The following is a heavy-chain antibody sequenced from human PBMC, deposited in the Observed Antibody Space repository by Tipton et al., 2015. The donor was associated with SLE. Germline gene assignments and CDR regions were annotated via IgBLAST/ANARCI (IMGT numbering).Heavy chain of an antibody. CDR2: MYSGGSK. CDR1: GGSITSGGYY. J-gene: IGHJ4*02. Sequence: TLSLTCTVSGGSITSGGYYWSWIRQPPGKGLEWIATMYSGGSKYYNPSLRSRVTISLDTSNNQFSLQVNSMTAADTAVYYCASKGGAGSYYPNWGQGTPVNVTS. D-gene: IGHD3-10*01. CDR3: ASKGGAGSYYPN. V-gene: IGHV4-39*07.